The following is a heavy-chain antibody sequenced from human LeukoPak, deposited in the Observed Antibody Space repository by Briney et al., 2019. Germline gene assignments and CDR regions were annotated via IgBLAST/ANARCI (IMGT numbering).Heavy chain of an antibody. CDR3: AKDRLPLMVRGVIITSRGY. CDR2: ISGSGGST. J-gene: IGHJ4*02. V-gene: IGHV3-23*01. Sequence: GGSLRLSCAASGFTFSSYAMSWVRQAPGKGLEWVSAISGSGGSTYYADSVKGRFTISRDNSKNTLYLQMNSLRAEDTAVYYCAKDRLPLMVRGVIITSRGYWGQGTLVTVSS. D-gene: IGHD3-10*01. CDR1: GFTFSSYA.